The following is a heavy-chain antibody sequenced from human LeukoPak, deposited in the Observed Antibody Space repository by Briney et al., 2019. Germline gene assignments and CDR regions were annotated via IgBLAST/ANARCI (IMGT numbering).Heavy chain of an antibody. CDR1: GYTFTSYA. D-gene: IGHD6-13*01. J-gene: IGHJ4*02. Sequence: ASVKVSCKASGYTFTSYAMHWVPQAPGQRFEWMGWINAGNGNTKYSQKFQGRVTITRDTSASTAYMELSSLRSEDTAVYYCARDVTGYSSSWSPFDYWGQGTLVTVSS. CDR2: INAGNGNT. CDR3: ARDVTGYSSSWSPFDY. V-gene: IGHV1-3*01.